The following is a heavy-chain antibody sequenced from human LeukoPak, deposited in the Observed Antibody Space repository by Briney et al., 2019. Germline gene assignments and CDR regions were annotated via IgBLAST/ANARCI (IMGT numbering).Heavy chain of an antibody. D-gene: IGHD1-1*01. CDR3: AKRINWNVDY. Sequence: GESPKISCKSSGYSFTSYWIGWVRQMPGKGLEWMGIIYPGDSDTRYSPSFQGQVTISADKSISTAYLQWNSLKASDTAMYYCAKRINWNVDYWGQGTLVTVSS. J-gene: IGHJ4*02. V-gene: IGHV5-51*01. CDR1: GYSFTSYW. CDR2: IYPGDSDT.